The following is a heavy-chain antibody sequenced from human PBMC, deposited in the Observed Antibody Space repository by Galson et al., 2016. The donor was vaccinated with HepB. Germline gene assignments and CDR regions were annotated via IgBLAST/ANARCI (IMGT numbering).Heavy chain of an antibody. V-gene: IGHV5-10-1*01. J-gene: IGHJ4*02. Sequence: QSGAEVKKPGESLTISCKGSGYNFPDYWISWVRQMPGKGLEWMGRIDPTDSYTNYSPSFQGHVTISADSSINTAYLRWRSLNASDTAIYYCARHGDVDTAMVPFHSWGQGSLVIVSS. CDR1: GYNFPDYW. CDR2: IDPTDSYT. D-gene: IGHD5-18*01. CDR3: ARHGDVDTAMVPFHS.